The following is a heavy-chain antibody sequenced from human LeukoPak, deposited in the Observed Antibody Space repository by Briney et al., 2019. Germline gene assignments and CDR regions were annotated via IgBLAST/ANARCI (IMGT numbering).Heavy chain of an antibody. CDR3: ARLYDSSGYYYDSD. CDR2: IFTSGST. CDR1: GGSISSYY. J-gene: IGHJ4*02. V-gene: IGHV4-4*07. D-gene: IGHD3-22*01. Sequence: SETLSLTCTVSGGSISSYYWSWIRQPAGKGLEWIGRIFTSGSTNYNPSLKSRVTMSVDTSKNQFSLKLSSVTAADTAVYYCARLYDSSGYYYDSDWGQGTLVTVSS.